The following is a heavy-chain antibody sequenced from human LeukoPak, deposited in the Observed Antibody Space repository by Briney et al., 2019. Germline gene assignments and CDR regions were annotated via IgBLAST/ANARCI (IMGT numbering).Heavy chain of an antibody. V-gene: IGHV3-74*01. J-gene: IGHJ4*02. D-gene: IGHD6-13*01. CDR3: ASRAGYTGSWSAFDY. CDR1: GFTFSSYL. Sequence: GGSLRLSCAASGFTFSSYLMHWVRQASGKGLVWVSRINGDGSSTTYAGSVKGRFTISRDNAKNTLYLQMNSLRAEDTAVYYCASRAGYTGSWSAFDYWGQGTLVTVSS. CDR2: INGDGSST.